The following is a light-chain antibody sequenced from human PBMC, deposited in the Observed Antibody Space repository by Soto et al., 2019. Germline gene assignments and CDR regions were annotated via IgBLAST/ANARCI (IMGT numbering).Light chain of an antibody. CDR3: QQYDSYSSGP. CDR1: QSVSSY. CDR2: DAS. J-gene: IGKJ1*01. V-gene: IGKV3-11*01. Sequence: EIVLTQSPATLSLSPGERATLSCRASQSVSSYLAWYQQKPGQAPRLLIYDASNRATGIPARFSGSGSGTDFTLTISSLEPEDFATYYCQQYDSYSSGPFGQGTKVEIK.